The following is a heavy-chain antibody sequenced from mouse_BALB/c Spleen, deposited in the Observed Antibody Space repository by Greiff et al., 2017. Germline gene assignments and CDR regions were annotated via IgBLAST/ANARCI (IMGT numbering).Heavy chain of an antibody. CDR1: GYSITSDYA. CDR3: AREDAMDY. CDR2: ISYSGST. J-gene: IGHJ4*01. Sequence: DVKLVESGPGLVKPSQSLSLTCTVTGYSITSDYAWNWIRQFPGNKLECMGYISYSGSTSYNPSLKSRISITRDTSKNQFFLQLNSVTTEDTATYYCAREDAMDYWGQGTSVTVSS. V-gene: IGHV3-2*02.